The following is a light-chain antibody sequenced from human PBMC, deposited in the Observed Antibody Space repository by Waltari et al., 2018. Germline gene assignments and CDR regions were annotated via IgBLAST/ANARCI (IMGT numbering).Light chain of an antibody. J-gene: IGLJ2*01. CDR2: EVS. V-gene: IGLV2-23*02. Sequence: QSALTQPAYVSGSPRQSITISCTGPSRDVGSYKLASWYQQHPGKAPKLMIYEVSKRPSGVSNRFSGSKSGNTASLTISGLQAEDEADYYCCSYAGSSTPPVVFGGGTKLTVL. CDR3: CSYAGSSTPPVV. CDR1: SRDVGSYKL.